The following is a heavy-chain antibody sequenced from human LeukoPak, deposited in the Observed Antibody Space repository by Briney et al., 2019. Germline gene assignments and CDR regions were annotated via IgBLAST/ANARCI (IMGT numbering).Heavy chain of an antibody. J-gene: IGHJ4*02. CDR2: ISSSGYTT. Sequence: GGSLRLSCAASGFRFSSSVMFWVRQAPGKGLEYVSHISSSGYTTYYSNSVKGRFTISRDNGKNSLYLQMNSLRAEDTAVYYCARVFSNPTGNDYWGQGTLVTVSS. D-gene: IGHD1-1*01. CDR3: ARVFSNPTGNDY. V-gene: IGHV3-48*03. CDR1: GFRFSSSV.